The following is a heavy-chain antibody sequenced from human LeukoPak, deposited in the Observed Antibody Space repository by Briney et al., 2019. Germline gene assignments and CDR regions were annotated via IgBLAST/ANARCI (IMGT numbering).Heavy chain of an antibody. D-gene: IGHD3-3*01. CDR2: IIPIFGTA. V-gene: IGHV1-69*13. CDR1: GGTFSSYA. Sequence: SVKVSCKASGGTFSSYAISWVRQARGQGLERMGGIIPIFGTANYTQKFQGRVTITADESTSTAYMELSSLRSEDTAVYFCASGGTYYAFWSGTKFDYWGQGTLVTVSS. CDR3: ASGGTYYAFWSGTKFDY. J-gene: IGHJ4*02.